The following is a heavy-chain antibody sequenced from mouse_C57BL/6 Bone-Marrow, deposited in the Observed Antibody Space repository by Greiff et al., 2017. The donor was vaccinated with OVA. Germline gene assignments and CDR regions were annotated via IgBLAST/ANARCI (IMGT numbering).Heavy chain of an antibody. V-gene: IGHV1-76*01. J-gene: IGHJ1*03. Sequence: QVQLQQSGAELVRPGASVKLSCTASGYTFTDYYIHWVKQRPGQGLEWIARIYPGSGNTYYNEKFKGKATLTAEKSSSTAYMQLSSLTSEDSAVYFCVYDGYPYWYCDVWGTGTTVTVSS. CDR2: IYPGSGNT. CDR3: VYDGYPYWYCDV. D-gene: IGHD2-3*01. CDR1: GYTFTDYY.